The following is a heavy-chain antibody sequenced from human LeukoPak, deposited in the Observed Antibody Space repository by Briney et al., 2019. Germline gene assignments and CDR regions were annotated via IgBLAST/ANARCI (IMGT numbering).Heavy chain of an antibody. CDR2: ISYIGGT. D-gene: IGHD3-10*01. Sequence: PSETLSLTCTVSGGSISSYYWSWIRQPPGKGLEWIWYISYIGGTNYNPSLKSRVTISVDTSKYQFSLKLSSVTAADTAVYYCARRYGSGSYYNPSRYYYGMDVWGQGTTVTVSS. CDR1: GGSISSYY. V-gene: IGHV4-59*08. J-gene: IGHJ6*02. CDR3: ARRYGSGSYYNPSRYYYGMDV.